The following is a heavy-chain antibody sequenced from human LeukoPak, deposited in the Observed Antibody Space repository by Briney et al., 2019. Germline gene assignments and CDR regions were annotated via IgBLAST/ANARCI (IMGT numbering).Heavy chain of an antibody. J-gene: IGHJ3*02. D-gene: IGHD1-26*01. CDR3: ARDDGIVGATTSGTAFDI. V-gene: IGHV1-46*01. CDR2: INPSGGST. CDR1: GYTFTSYY. Sequence: GASVKVSCKASGYTFTSYYMHWVRQAPGQGLEWMGIINPSGGSTSYAQKFQGRVTMTRDMSTSTVYMELSSLRSEDTAVYYCARDDGIVGATTSGTAFDIWGQGTMVTVSS.